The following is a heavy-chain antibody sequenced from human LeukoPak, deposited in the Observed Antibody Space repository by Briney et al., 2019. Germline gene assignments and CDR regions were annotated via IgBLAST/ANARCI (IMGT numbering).Heavy chain of an antibody. CDR3: ARLGAGPTYYDFWSGYSSFYFDY. CDR1: GGSFSGYY. J-gene: IGHJ4*02. CDR2: ISSSGNT. D-gene: IGHD3-3*01. V-gene: IGHV4-34*01. Sequence: PSETLSLTCAVYGGSFSGYYWSWIRQPPGKGLEWIGGISSSGNTYYNPSLKSRITISIDTSKNHFSLKLSSVSAADTAVYYCARLGAGPTYYDFWSGYSSFYFDYWGQGTLVTVSS.